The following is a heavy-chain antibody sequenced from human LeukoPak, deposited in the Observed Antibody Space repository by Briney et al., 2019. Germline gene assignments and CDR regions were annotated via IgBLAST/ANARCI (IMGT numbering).Heavy chain of an antibody. CDR1: GGSISSSSYY. J-gene: IGHJ4*02. CDR2: FDYSGST. D-gene: IGHD6-13*01. CDR3: ARLVVSSWYHEVLLGRDY. V-gene: IGHV4-39*01. Sequence: SETLSLTCTVSGGSISSSSYYWGWIRQPPGKGLEWLGSFDYSGSTYYKPSLKSRVTISVDTSKNQFSLKLSSVTAADTAVYYCARLVVSSWYHEVLLGRDYWGQGTLVTVSS.